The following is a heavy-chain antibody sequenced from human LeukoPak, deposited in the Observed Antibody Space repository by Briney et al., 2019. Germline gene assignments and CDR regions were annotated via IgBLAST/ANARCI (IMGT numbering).Heavy chain of an antibody. CDR2: IYYSVST. CDR1: GGSISSHY. CDR3: ARVIAARRFYYYYYMDV. Sequence: SETLSLTCTVSGGSISSHYWSWIRQPPGKGLEWIGYIYYSVSTNYNPSLKSRVTISVDTSKNQFSLKLSSVTAADTAVYYCARVIAARRFYYYYYMDVWGKGTTVTVSS. V-gene: IGHV4-59*11. D-gene: IGHD6-6*01. J-gene: IGHJ6*03.